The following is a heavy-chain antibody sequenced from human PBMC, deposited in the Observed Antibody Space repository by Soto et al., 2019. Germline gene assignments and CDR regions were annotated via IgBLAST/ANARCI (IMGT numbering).Heavy chain of an antibody. V-gene: IGHV1-18*01. Sequence: QVHLVQSGAEVKKPGASVRVSCKAPGYTFSNYGISWVRQAPGQGLEWMGWISAYSGKTNYAQSLQVRVTMTTDTSTNTAYMELRSLTSDDTAVYYCARTGELRLDSWGQGTLVTVSS. CDR1: GYTFSNYG. CDR2: ISAYSGKT. CDR3: ARTGELRLDS. J-gene: IGHJ4*02. D-gene: IGHD1-7*01.